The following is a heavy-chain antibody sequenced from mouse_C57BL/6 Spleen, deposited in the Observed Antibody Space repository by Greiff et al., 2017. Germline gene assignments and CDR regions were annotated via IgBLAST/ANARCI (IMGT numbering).Heavy chain of an antibody. CDR3: ARNLGSYSHWYFDV. Sequence: VQVVESGPGLVQPSQSLSITCTVSGFSLTSYGVHWVRQSPGKGLEWLGVIWSGGSTDYNAAFISRLSISKDNSKSQVFFKMNSLQADDTAIYYCARNLGSYSHWYFDVWGTGTTVTVSS. V-gene: IGHV2-2*01. J-gene: IGHJ1*03. CDR2: IWSGGST. CDR1: GFSLTSYG. D-gene: IGHD2-12*01.